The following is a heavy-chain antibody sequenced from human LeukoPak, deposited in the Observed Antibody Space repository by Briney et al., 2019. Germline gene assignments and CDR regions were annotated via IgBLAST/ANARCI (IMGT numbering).Heavy chain of an antibody. D-gene: IGHD3-3*01. CDR3: ARDKRLPWSGYYLNYYYYYMGV. Sequence: GGSLRLSCAASGFTFSDYYMSWIRQAPGKGLEWVSYISSSGSTIYYADSVKGRFTISRDNAKNSLYLQMNSLRAEDTAVYYCARDKRLPWSGYYLNYYYYYMGVWGKGTTVTVSS. V-gene: IGHV3-11*04. CDR1: GFTFSDYY. CDR2: ISSSGSTI. J-gene: IGHJ6*03.